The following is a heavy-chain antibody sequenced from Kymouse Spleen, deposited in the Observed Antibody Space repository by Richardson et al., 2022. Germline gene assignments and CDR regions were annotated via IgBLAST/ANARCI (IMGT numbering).Heavy chain of an antibody. D-gene: IGHD1-7*01. CDR1: GFTFSGSA. Sequence: EVQLVESGGGLVQPGGSLKLSCAASGFTFSGSAMHWVRQASGKGLEWVGRIRSKANSYATAYAASVKGRFTISRDDSKNTAYLQMNSLKTEDTAVYYCTFITGTTGYWGQGTLVTVSS. V-gene: IGHV3-73*02. CDR2: IRSKANSYAT. J-gene: IGHJ4*02. CDR3: TFITGTTGY.